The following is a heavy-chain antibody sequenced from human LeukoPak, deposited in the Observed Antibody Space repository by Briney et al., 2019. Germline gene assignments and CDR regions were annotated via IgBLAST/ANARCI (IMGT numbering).Heavy chain of an antibody. D-gene: IGHD3-22*01. CDR1: GGSISSYY. J-gene: IGHJ3*02. CDR3: VRVVPQSYDSSGYYLSDAFDI. V-gene: IGHV4-4*07. Sequence: SETLSLTCTVSGGSISSYYWSWIRQPAGKGLEWIGRIYTSGSTNYNPSLKSRVTMSVDTSKNQFSLKLSSVTAADTAVYYCVRVVPQSYDSSGYYLSDAFDIWGQGTMVTVSS. CDR2: IYTSGST.